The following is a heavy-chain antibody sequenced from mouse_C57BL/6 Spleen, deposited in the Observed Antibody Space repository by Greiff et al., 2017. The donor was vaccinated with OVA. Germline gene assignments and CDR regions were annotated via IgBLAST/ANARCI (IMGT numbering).Heavy chain of an antibody. CDR2: INPSNGGT. CDR1: GYPFTSYW. Sequence: QVQLKQPGTELVKPGASVKLSCKASGYPFTSYWMHWVKQRPGQGLEWIGNINPSNGGTNYNEKFKSKATLTVDKSASTAYMQLSSLTSEDSAVYYCARSGFTTVVATDYRGQGTTLTVSS. V-gene: IGHV1-53*01. CDR3: ARSGFTTVVATDY. J-gene: IGHJ2*01. D-gene: IGHD1-1*01.